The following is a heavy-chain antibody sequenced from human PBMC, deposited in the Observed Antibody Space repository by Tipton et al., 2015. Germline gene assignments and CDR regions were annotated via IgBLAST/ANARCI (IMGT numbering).Heavy chain of an antibody. CDR3: ARDEYADYRGHFHQ. J-gene: IGHJ1*01. D-gene: IGHD2-8*01. CDR2: VYYSGYT. V-gene: IGHV4-61*01. CDR1: GDSVNSGNYY. Sequence: PGLVKPSETLSLTCTVSGDSVNSGNYYWSWIRQPPGKGLEWIGYVYYSGYTNYNPSLKSRVTISVDRSQNQISLKLSSVTAADTAFYYCARDEYADYRGHFHQWGQGTLVTVSS.